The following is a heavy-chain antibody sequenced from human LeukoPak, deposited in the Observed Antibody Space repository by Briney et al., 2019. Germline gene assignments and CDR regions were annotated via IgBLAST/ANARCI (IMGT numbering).Heavy chain of an antibody. CDR1: GGTFSRYA. CDR3: ARDHEQQLLSYYGMDV. D-gene: IGHD6-13*01. Sequence: GSSVKVSCKASGGTFSRYAISWVRQAPGQGLEWMGGIIPMFGIANYAQKFQGRVTITADESTSTAYMELSSLRSEDTAVYSCARDHEQQLLSYYGMDVWGQGTTVTVSS. V-gene: IGHV1-69*01. CDR2: IIPMFGIA. J-gene: IGHJ6*02.